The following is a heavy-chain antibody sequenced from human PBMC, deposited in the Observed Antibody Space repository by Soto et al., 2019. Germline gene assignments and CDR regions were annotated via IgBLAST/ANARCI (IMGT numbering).Heavy chain of an antibody. Sequence: EVQLVESGGGLIQPGGSLRLSCAVSGFTVSNNYMSWVRQAPGKGLEGVSVIYSGGYTAYGDSVKGRFTISRDNSKNTIFLKMKRLGADERAVYCGGAPPGGGGYWGQGTLVTVSS. D-gene: IGHD3-10*01. CDR3: GAPPGGGGY. V-gene: IGHV3-53*01. J-gene: IGHJ4*02. CDR1: GFTVSNNY. CDR2: IYSGGYT.